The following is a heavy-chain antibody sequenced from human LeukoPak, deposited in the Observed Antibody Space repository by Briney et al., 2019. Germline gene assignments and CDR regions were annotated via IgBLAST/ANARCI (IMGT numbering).Heavy chain of an antibody. Sequence: GGSLRLSCAASGFTFSTYWMHWVRQAPGKGLVWVSLIKSDGSYTSYADSVKGRFTISRDNAKNMLYLQMNSLRVEDTAVYYCARAAYRAAFDIWGQGTMVTVSS. CDR3: ARAAYRAAFDI. V-gene: IGHV3-74*01. CDR1: GFTFSTYW. J-gene: IGHJ3*02. D-gene: IGHD4-11*01. CDR2: IKSDGSYT.